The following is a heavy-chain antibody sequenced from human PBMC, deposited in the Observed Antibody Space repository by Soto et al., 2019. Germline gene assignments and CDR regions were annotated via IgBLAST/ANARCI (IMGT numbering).Heavy chain of an antibody. V-gene: IGHV4-4*07. Sequence: PSETLSLTCTVSGGSISSYYWSWIRQPAGKGLEWIGRIYTSGSTNYNPSLKSRVTMSVDTSKNQFSLKLSSVPAADTAVYYCASTPPTVTTGELRFDPWGQGTLVTVSS. CDR2: IYTSGST. CDR3: ASTPPTVTTGELRFDP. CDR1: GGSISSYY. D-gene: IGHD4-17*01. J-gene: IGHJ5*02.